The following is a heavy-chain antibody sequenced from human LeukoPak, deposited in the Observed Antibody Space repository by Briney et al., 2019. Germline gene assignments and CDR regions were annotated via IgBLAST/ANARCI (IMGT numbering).Heavy chain of an antibody. J-gene: IGHJ5*02. V-gene: IGHV3-21*01. Sequence: GGSLRLSCAASGFTFSSYSMNWVRQAPGKGLEWVSSISSSSSYIYYADSVKGRFTISRDNAKNSLYLQMNSLRAEDTAVYYCARDASDGTSFDPWGQGTLVTVSS. CDR1: GFTFSSYS. CDR3: ARDASDGTSFDP. CDR2: ISSSSSYI.